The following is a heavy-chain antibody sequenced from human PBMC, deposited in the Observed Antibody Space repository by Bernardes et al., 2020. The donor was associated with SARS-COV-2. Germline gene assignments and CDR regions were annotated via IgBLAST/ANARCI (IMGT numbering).Heavy chain of an antibody. CDR1: GFTFSSYA. Sequence: GSLRLSCAASGFTFSSYAMSWVRQAPGKGLEWVSAISGSGGSTYYADSVKGRFTISRDNSKNTLYLQMNSLRAEDTAVYYCAKHGLGDYYDSSGYYHYYFDYWGQGTLVTVSS. CDR3: AKHGLGDYYDSSGYYHYYFDY. D-gene: IGHD3-22*01. J-gene: IGHJ4*02. V-gene: IGHV3-23*01. CDR2: ISGSGGST.